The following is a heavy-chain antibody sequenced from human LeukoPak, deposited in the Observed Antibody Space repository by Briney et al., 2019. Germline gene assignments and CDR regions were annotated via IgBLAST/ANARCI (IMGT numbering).Heavy chain of an antibody. Sequence: ASVKVSCKTSGYTFTSYGISWVRQAPGQGLEWMGWISAYNGNTNYAQKLQGRVTMTTDTSTSTAYLELRSLRSDDTAVYYCATPYSSDGGACSAPWGQGPLVTVSS. CDR3: ATPYSSDGGACSAP. V-gene: IGHV1-18*01. J-gene: IGHJ5*02. CDR2: ISAYNGNT. CDR1: GYTFTSYG. D-gene: IGHD6-19*01.